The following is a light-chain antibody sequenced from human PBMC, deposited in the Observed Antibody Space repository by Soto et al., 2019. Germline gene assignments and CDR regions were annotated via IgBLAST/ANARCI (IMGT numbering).Light chain of an antibody. CDR1: KLGDKY. CDR3: QAWDSSTDVV. V-gene: IGLV3-1*01. CDR2: HDA. J-gene: IGLJ2*01. Sequence: SYELAQPPSVSVSPGQTASITCSGDKLGDKYASWYQHRPGQSPVLLMYHDAKRPSGIPERFSGSNSGNTATLTISGTQAMDEADYYCQAWDSSTDVVFGGGTKLTVL.